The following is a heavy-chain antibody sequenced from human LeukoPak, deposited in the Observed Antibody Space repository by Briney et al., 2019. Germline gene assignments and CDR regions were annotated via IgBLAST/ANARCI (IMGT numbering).Heavy chain of an antibody. Sequence: GGSLRLSCAASGFTFTNYGMTWVRQAPGKGLEWVSAISGSGGSTYYIDSVKGRFTVSRDNSKNTLYLQMNSLRAEDTAMYYCAKDRSSSGSYFDYWGQGTLVTVSS. CDR3: AKDRSSSGSYFDY. D-gene: IGHD3-10*01. CDR2: ISGSGGST. V-gene: IGHV3-23*01. CDR1: GFTFTNYG. J-gene: IGHJ4*02.